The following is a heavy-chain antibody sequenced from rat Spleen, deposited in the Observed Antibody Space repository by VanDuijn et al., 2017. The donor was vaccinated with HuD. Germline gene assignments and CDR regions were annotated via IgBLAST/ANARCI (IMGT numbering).Heavy chain of an antibody. CDR2: MSYDGSST. D-gene: IGHD1-6*01. Sequence: EVQLVESGGGLVQPGRSLKLSCAASGFTFSDYNMAWVRQAPKKGLEWVATMSYDGSSTYYRDSVKGRFTISRDNAKSTLYLQMDSLRSEDTATYYCARHTTDLYYFDYWGQGVMVTVSS. CDR3: ARHTTDLYYFDY. V-gene: IGHV5-7*01. J-gene: IGHJ2*01. CDR1: GFTFSDYN.